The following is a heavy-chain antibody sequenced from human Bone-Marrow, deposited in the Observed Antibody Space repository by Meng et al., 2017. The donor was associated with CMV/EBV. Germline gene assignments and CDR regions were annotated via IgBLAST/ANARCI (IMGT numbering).Heavy chain of an antibody. CDR2: ISGSGGST. D-gene: IGHD6-6*01. Sequence: GGSLRLSCVASGFTFNSYAMSWVRQAPGKGLEWVSAISGSGGSTYYADSVKGRFTISRDNSKNTLYLQMNSLRAEDTAVYYCASDSSSSNSDYWGQGTLVTVSS. V-gene: IGHV3-23*01. J-gene: IGHJ4*02. CDR1: GFTFNSYA. CDR3: ASDSSSSNSDY.